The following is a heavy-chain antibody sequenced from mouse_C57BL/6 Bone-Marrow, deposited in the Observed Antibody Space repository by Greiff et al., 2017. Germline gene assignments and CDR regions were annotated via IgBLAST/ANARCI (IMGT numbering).Heavy chain of an antibody. CDR2: IHPNSGST. D-gene: IGHD2-2*01. V-gene: IGHV1-64*01. J-gene: IGHJ3*01. CDR1: GYTFTSYW. Sequence: QVQLQQPGAELVKPGASVKLSCKASGYTFTSYWMHWVKQRPGQGLEWIGMIHPNSGSTNYNEKFKSKATLTVDKSSSTAYMQLSSLTSEDSAVYYCAGGFYYGYDGGFAYWGQGTPVTVSA. CDR3: AGGFYYGYDGGFAY.